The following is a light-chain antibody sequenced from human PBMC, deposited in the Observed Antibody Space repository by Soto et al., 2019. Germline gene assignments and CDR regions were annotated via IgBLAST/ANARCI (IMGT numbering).Light chain of an antibody. Sequence: QSVLTQPPSASGTPGQRVTISCSGSSSNIVSNTVNWYQQLPGTAPKLLIYNNNQRPSGVPARFSGSKSGTSASLAISGLQSEDEADYYCAAWDDSLNGLVFGAGTKLTVL. CDR3: AAWDDSLNGLV. CDR1: SSNIVSNT. CDR2: NNN. V-gene: IGLV1-44*01. J-gene: IGLJ1*01.